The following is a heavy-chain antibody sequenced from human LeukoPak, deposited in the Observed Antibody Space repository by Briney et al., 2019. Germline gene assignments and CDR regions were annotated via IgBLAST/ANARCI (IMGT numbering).Heavy chain of an antibody. J-gene: IGHJ4*02. Sequence: EASVKVSCKASGGTFSSYAISWVRQAPGRGLEWMGGIIPIFGTANYAQKFQGRVTITADESTSTAYMELSSLRSEDTAVYYCARAPYSSSSNFDYWGQGTLVTVSS. CDR3: ARAPYSSSSNFDY. V-gene: IGHV1-69*01. D-gene: IGHD6-6*01. CDR2: IIPIFGTA. CDR1: GGTFSSYA.